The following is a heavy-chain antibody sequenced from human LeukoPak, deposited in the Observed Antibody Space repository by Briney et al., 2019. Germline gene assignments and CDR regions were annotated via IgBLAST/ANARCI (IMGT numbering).Heavy chain of an antibody. D-gene: IGHD4-17*01. J-gene: IGHJ4*02. Sequence: ASVKVSCKASGYTFTGFYMHWVRQAPGQGLEWMGWINPNSGGTNYAQKFQGRVTMTRDTSISTAYMELSRLRSDDTAVYYCAQGYGDYGEFSYWGQGTLVTVSS. CDR3: AQGYGDYGEFSY. CDR2: INPNSGGT. V-gene: IGHV1-2*02. CDR1: GYTFTGFY.